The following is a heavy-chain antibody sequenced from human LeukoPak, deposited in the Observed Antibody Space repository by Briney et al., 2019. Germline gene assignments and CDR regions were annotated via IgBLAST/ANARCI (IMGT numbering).Heavy chain of an antibody. J-gene: IGHJ4*02. CDR3: AIGPGYGSGWYLY. CDR1: GYSFSSGYH. D-gene: IGHD6-19*01. Sequence: SETLSLTCAVSGYSFSSGYHWGWIRQPPGKGLEWIGSIYHSGSTYYNPSLKSRVTISVDTSKNQFSLKLSSVTAADTAVYHCAIGPGYGSGWYLYWGQGTLVTVSS. CDR2: IYHSGST. V-gene: IGHV4-38-2*01.